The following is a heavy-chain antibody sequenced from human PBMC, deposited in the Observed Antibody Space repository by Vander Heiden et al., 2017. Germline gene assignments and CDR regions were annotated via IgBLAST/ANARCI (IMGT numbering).Heavy chain of an antibody. CDR3: ARSRYCSGGSCYSWDY. D-gene: IGHD2-15*01. CDR2: ISSSSSYI. CDR1: GFTFSSYS. J-gene: IGHJ4*02. Sequence: EVQLVESGGGLVKPGGSLRLSCAASGFTFSSYSMNWVRQAPGKGLELVSCISSSSSYIYYADAVKGRFTISRDNAKNSLYLQMNSLRAEDTAVYYCARSRYCSGGSCYSWDYWGQGTLVTVSS. V-gene: IGHV3-21*01.